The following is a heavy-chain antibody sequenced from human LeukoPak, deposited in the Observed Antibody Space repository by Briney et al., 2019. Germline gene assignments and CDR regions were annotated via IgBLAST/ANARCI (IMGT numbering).Heavy chain of an antibody. J-gene: IGHJ3*02. CDR3: ARSQYYGDFEGAFDI. CDR1: GGSISSGDYY. Sequence: SETLSFTCTVSGGSISSGDYYWSWIRQPPGKGLEWIGYIYYSGSTYYNPSLKSRVTISVDTSKNQFSLKLSSVTAADTAVYYCARSQYYGDFEGAFDIWGQGTMVTVSS. D-gene: IGHD4-17*01. CDR2: IYYSGST. V-gene: IGHV4-30-4*01.